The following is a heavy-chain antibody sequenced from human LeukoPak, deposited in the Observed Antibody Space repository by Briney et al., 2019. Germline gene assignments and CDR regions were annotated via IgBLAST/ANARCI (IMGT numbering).Heavy chain of an antibody. Sequence: ASVKVSCKVSGYTLTELSMHWVRQAPGKGLEWMGGFDPEDGETIYAQKFQGRVTMTEDTSTDTAYMELSSLRSGDTAVYYCATRPLYSGSHLDYWGQGTLVTVSS. CDR1: GYTLTELS. D-gene: IGHD1-26*01. V-gene: IGHV1-24*01. CDR2: FDPEDGET. CDR3: ATRPLYSGSHLDY. J-gene: IGHJ4*02.